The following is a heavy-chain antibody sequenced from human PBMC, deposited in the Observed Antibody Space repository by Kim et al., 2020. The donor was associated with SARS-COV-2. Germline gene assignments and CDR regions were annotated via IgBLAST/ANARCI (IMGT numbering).Heavy chain of an antibody. Sequence: ASVKVSCKASGYTFTGYYMHWVRQAPGQGLEWMGWINPNSGGTNYAQKXQGXXXMXXXTFTXXAYMXXRRLRSDDTAXXXCXXVKGXVAALDYWXQGTXVXV. CDR3: XXVKGXVAALDY. CDR1: GYTFTGYY. CDR2: INPNSGGT. J-gene: IGHJ4*02. D-gene: IGHD6-13*01. V-gene: IGHV1-2*02.